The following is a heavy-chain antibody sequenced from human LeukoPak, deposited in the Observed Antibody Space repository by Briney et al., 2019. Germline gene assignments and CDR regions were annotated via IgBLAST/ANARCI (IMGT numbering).Heavy chain of an antibody. Sequence: GGSLRLSCAASGFSVSSNYMSWVRQAPGKGLTWVSVIYSSGSTYYADSVKGRFAISRDDSKNTLYLQMNSLRAEDTAVYYCARGPTVWGVIKRNYYYYGMDVWGQGTTVTVS. V-gene: IGHV3-53*01. J-gene: IGHJ6*02. CDR1: GFSVSSNY. CDR2: IYSSGST. D-gene: IGHD3-10*01. CDR3: ARGPTVWGVIKRNYYYYGMDV.